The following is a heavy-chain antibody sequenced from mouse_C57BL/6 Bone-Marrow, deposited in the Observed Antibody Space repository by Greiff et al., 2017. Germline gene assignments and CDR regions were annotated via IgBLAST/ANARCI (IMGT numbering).Heavy chain of an antibody. D-gene: IGHD4-1*01. J-gene: IGHJ3*01. CDR3: ASRGRGAWFAY. V-gene: IGHV1-4*01. CDR2: INPSSGYT. CDR1: GYTFTSYT. Sequence: QAQLQQSGAELARPGASVKMSCKASGYTFTSYTMHWVKQRPGQGLEWIGYINPSSGYTKYNQKFKDKATLTADKSSSTAYMQLSSLTSEDSAVYYCASRGRGAWFAYWGQGTLVTVSA.